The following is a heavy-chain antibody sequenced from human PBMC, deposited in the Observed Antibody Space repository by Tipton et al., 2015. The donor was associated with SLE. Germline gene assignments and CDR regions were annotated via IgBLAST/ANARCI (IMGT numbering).Heavy chain of an antibody. CDR1: GGYISSYY. CDR3: ARYGDDYGDNAHALET. Sequence: TLSLTCTVSGGYISSYYWSWIRQPPGKGLEWIGYIYYSGSTNYNPSLKSRVTISVDTSKNQFSLKLSSVTAADTAVYYCARYGDDYGDNAHALETWGQGTLVIVSA. V-gene: IGHV4-59*07. J-gene: IGHJ3*02. D-gene: IGHD4-17*01. CDR2: IYYSGST.